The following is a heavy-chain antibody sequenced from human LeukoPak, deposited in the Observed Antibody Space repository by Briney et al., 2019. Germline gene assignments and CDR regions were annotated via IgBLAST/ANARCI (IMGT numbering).Heavy chain of an antibody. V-gene: IGHV3-23*01. CDR2: ISGSGGST. Sequence: GGSLRLSCAVSGFTLSNYGMSWVRQAPGKGLEWVAGISGSGGSTNYADSVRGRFTISRDNPKNTLYLQMNSLRAEDTAVYFCAKRGVVIRVVLVGFHKEAYYFDSWGQGALVTVSS. CDR1: GFTLSNYG. J-gene: IGHJ4*02. CDR3: AKRGVVIRVVLVGFHKEAYYFDS. D-gene: IGHD3-10*01.